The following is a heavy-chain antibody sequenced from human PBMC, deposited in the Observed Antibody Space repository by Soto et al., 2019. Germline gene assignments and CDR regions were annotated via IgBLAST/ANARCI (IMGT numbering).Heavy chain of an antibody. V-gene: IGHV1-69*13. D-gene: IGHD2-2*01. CDR1: GGTFSTYA. J-gene: IGHJ4*02. CDR2: IIPIFGTT. Sequence: ASVKVSCKASGGTFSTYAISWVRQAPGQGLEWMGGIIPIFGTTNYAQKFQGRVTITADESTSTAYMELSSLRSEDTAVYYCARDLGPKSSRSFDYWGKGTLVTVSS. CDR3: ARDLGPKSSRSFDY.